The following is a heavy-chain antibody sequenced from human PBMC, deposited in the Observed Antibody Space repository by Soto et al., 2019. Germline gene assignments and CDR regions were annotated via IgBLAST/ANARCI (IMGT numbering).Heavy chain of an antibody. D-gene: IGHD6-19*01. CDR3: SMGHQWLLY. CDR1: GDSVSCDSTA. V-gene: IGHV6-1*01. Sequence: SHTLSLSCDISGDSVSCDSTAWNWIRQSPSRGLEWLGRTYYKSKWFYTYAVAVSSRIAIKSDTSKNQFSLQLNSVTPEDTAVYFCSMGHQWLLYWGQGTLVTVSS. CDR2: TYYKSKWFY. J-gene: IGHJ4*02.